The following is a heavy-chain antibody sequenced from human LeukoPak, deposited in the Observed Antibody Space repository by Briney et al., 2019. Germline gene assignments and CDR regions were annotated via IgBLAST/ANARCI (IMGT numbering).Heavy chain of an antibody. D-gene: IGHD3-22*01. J-gene: IGHJ4*02. V-gene: IGHV4-59*01. CDR2: IHYTGST. CDR3: ARDRGDYGSGYPSALNY. CDR1: GGSINSYY. Sequence: SETLSLTCTVSGGSINSYYWSWIRQPPGKGLECIGYIHYTGSTNYNPSLKSRVTISIDTSKNQFSLKLSSVTAADTAIYYCARDRGDYGSGYPSALNYWGQGTLVTVSS.